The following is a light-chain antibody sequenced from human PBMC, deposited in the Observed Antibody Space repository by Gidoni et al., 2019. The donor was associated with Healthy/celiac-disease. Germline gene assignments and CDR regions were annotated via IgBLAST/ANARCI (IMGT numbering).Light chain of an antibody. Sequence: DIQMTQSPSSLSASVGDRVTITCRASQSISSYLNWYQQKPGKAPKLLIYAASSLQSGVPSRFSGSGSGTDFTLTISSLQPEDFATYYWQQSYSTLHTFGQGTKLEIK. V-gene: IGKV1-39*01. J-gene: IGKJ2*01. CDR1: QSISSY. CDR3: QQSYSTLHT. CDR2: AAS.